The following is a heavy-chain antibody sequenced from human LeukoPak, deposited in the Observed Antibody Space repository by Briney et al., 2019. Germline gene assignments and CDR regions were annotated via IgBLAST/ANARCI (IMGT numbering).Heavy chain of an antibody. CDR3: AHIYTDHDAFDI. Sequence: SGTTLVKPTQTLTLTCTFSGFSLTTSAVGVGWIRQPPGKALEWLALIYWDDDKRYSPSLKSRLTIAKDTSKNQVVLTMTNMDPVDTATYYCAHIYTDHDAFDIWGQGTMVTVSS. V-gene: IGHV2-5*02. D-gene: IGHD2-2*02. J-gene: IGHJ3*02. CDR1: GFSLTTSAVG. CDR2: IYWDDDK.